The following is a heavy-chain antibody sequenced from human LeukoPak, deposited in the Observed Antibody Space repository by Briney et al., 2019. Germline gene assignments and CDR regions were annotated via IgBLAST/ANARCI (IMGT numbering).Heavy chain of an antibody. CDR1: GGSISSGGSF. Sequence: PSQTLSLTCRVSGGSISSGGSFWSWIRQPPGKGLEWIGYIYYSGSTYYNLSLKSRITISVDRSNNHFSLRLTSVTAADTAVYYCASHSTRWFSYFDYWGQGTLVTVSS. CDR2: IYYSGST. J-gene: IGHJ4*02. D-gene: IGHD6-13*01. CDR3: ASHSTRWFSYFDY. V-gene: IGHV4-30-2*01.